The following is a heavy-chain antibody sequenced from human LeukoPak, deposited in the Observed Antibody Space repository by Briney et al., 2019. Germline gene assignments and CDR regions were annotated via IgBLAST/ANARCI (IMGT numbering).Heavy chain of an antibody. CDR3: ARDYDFWPGVAWFDP. Sequence: GGSLRLSCAASGFTFSDYYMSWIRQAPGKGLEWVSYISSSGSTIYYADSVKGRFTISRDNAKNSLYLQMNSLRAEDTAVYYCARDYDFWPGVAWFDPWGQGTLVTVSS. V-gene: IGHV3-11*04. CDR2: ISSSGSTI. D-gene: IGHD3-3*01. J-gene: IGHJ5*02. CDR1: GFTFSDYY.